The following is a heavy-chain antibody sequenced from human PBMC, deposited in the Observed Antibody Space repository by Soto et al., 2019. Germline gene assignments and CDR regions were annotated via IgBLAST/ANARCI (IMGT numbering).Heavy chain of an antibody. D-gene: IGHD3-3*01. Sequence: SVKVSCKTSGGTFSSYAISWVRQAPGQGLEWMGGIIPIFGTANYAQKFQGRVTITADESTSTAYMELSSLRSEDTALYYCARGTTIFGVVMSFDPWGQGTMVTVSS. CDR3: ARGTTIFGVVMSFDP. CDR2: IIPIFGTA. CDR1: GGTFSSYA. V-gene: IGHV1-69*13. J-gene: IGHJ5*02.